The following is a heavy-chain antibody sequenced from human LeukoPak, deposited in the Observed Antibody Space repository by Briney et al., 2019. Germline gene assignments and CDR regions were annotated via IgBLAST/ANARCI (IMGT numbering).Heavy chain of an antibody. CDR2: IYWNDDK. V-gene: IGHV2-5*01. Sequence: GSGPTLVNPTQTLTLTCTFSGFSLSTSGVGVGWIRQPPGKALEWLALIYWNDDKRYSPSLKSRVTITKDTSKNQVVLTMTNMDPVDTATYYCAVRGYSSSSGSNWFDPWGQGTLVTVSS. CDR3: AVRGYSSSSGSNWFDP. J-gene: IGHJ5*02. CDR1: GFSLSTSGVG. D-gene: IGHD6-6*01.